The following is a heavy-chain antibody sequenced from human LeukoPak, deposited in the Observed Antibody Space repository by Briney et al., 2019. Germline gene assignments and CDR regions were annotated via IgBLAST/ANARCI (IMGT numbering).Heavy chain of an antibody. V-gene: IGHV3-23*01. CDR2: ISGSGGST. D-gene: IGHD3-9*01. CDR1: GFTFSSHG. J-gene: IGHJ4*02. CDR3: ARGTVLRYFDWLLSADYFDY. Sequence: GGTLRLSCAASGFTFSSHGMNWVRQAPGKGLEWVSAISGSGGSTYYADSVKGRFTISRDNSKNTLYLQMNSLRAEDTALYYCARGTVLRYFDWLLSADYFDYWGQGTLVTVSS.